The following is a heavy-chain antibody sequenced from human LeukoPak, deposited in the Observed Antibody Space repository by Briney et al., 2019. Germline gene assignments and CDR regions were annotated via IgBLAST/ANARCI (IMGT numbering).Heavy chain of an antibody. CDR3: ARVNDRGSWLDY. CDR1: GFTFSSYG. CDR2: IWYDGSNK. D-gene: IGHD3-16*01. V-gene: IGHV3-33*01. Sequence: GGSLRLSCAASGFTFSSYGMHWVRQAPGKGLEWVAVIWYDGSNKYYADSVKGRFTISRDNSKNTLYLQMNSLRAEDTAVYYCARVNDRGSWLDYWGQGTLVTVSS. J-gene: IGHJ4*02.